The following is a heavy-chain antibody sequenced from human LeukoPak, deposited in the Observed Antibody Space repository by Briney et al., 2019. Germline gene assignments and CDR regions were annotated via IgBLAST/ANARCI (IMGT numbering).Heavy chain of an antibody. CDR1: GGSISSGGYS. CDR3: ARREYSSTSFDY. CDR2: IYHSGST. D-gene: IGHD6-6*01. Sequence: SQTLSLTCAVSGGSISSGGYSWSWIRQPPGKGLEWIGYIYHSGSTYYNPSLKSRVTISVDRSKNQFSLKLSSVTAADTAVYYCARREYSSTSFDYWGQGTLVTVSS. J-gene: IGHJ4*02. V-gene: IGHV4-30-2*01.